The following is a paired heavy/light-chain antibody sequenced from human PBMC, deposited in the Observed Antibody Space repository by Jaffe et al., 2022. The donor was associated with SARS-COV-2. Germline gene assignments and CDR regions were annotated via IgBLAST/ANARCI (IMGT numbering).Heavy chain of an antibody. CDR1: AYTFTRYY. V-gene: IGHV1-46*04. J-gene: IGHJ2*01. Sequence: QVQLVQSGSEVRKPGASVKVSCKTSAYTFTRYYFHWVRQAPGQGLEWMGMINPSGDSTSYPQKSQGRVTMTRDTSTSTVYMELSSLRSEDTAVYYCARGPRWGIANWYFDLWGRGTLVTVSS. CDR3: ARGPRWGIANWYFDL. D-gene: IGHD7-27*01. CDR2: INPSGDST.
Light chain of an antibody. CDR3: QAWDSSSVV. J-gene: IGLJ2*01. CDR2: EDI. CDR1: ELGNKY. Sequence: SYELTQPPSLSVSPGQTASITCSGDELGNKYTSWYQQKPGQSPVLVVYEDIKRPSGIPERFSGSTSGNTATLTISGTQTMDEADYYCQAWDSSSVVFGGGTKLTVL. V-gene: IGLV3-1*01.